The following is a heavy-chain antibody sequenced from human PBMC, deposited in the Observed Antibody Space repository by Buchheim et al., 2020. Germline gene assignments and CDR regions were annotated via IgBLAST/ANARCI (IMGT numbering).Heavy chain of an antibody. CDR1: GFSFSTYW. CDR3: ARPPNWGTFDY. CDR2: IKTDGSEG. D-gene: IGHD7-27*01. J-gene: IGHJ4*02. V-gene: IGHV3-7*01. Sequence: EVQLVESGGGLVQPGASLRLSCAASGFSFSTYWMTWVRQAPGKGLEWVANIKTDGSEGYYVDSVKGRFTLSRDNARNSLYLQMNDLRAADTAVYYCARPPNWGTFDYWGQGSL.